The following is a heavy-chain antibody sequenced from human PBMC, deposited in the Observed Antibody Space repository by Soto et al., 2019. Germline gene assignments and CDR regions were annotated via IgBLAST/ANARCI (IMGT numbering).Heavy chain of an antibody. D-gene: IGHD6-19*01. CDR2: ISSSGSTI. CDR3: ARDPSPYTSGWYGIDF. CDR1: GFTFSSYE. Sequence: GGSLRLSCAASGFTFSSYEMNWVRQAPGKGLEWVSYISSSGSTIYYADSVKGRSTISRDNAKNSLFLQVNSLRREDTAMYYCARDPSPYTSGWYGIDFWGHGTLVTVSS. V-gene: IGHV3-48*03. J-gene: IGHJ4*01.